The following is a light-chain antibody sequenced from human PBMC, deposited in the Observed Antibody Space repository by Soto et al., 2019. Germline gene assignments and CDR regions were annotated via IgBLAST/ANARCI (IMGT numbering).Light chain of an antibody. V-gene: IGKV1-39*01. CDR2: DAA. CDR3: QQSDSARA. Sequence: DIQMTQSPSSLSASVGDRVTITCRASQTISTYLNWYQQKPGKAPKLLIYDAATLQSGVPSRFSGSAGGTDFTLTISSRQPEDVATYYCQQSDSARAFGQGTRLEIK. CDR1: QTISTY. J-gene: IGKJ5*01.